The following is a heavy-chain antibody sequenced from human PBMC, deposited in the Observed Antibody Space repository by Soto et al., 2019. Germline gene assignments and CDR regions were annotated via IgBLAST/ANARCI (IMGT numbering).Heavy chain of an antibody. V-gene: IGHV3-15*01. CDR2: IKSKTDGGTT. Sequence: GGSLRLSCAASGFTFSNAWMSWVRQAPGKGLEWVGRIKSKTDGGTTDYAAPVKGRFTISRDDSKSTLYLQMNSLKTEDTAVYYCTTGWGYSYGTHVYYYYGMDVWGQGTTVTVSS. J-gene: IGHJ6*02. D-gene: IGHD5-18*01. CDR1: GFTFSNAW. CDR3: TTGWGYSYGTHVYYYYGMDV.